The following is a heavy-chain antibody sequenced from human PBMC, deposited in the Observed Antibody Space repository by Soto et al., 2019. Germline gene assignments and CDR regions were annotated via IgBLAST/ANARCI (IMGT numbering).Heavy chain of an antibody. D-gene: IGHD3-3*01. Sequence: ASVKVSCKASGYTFTSYAMHWVRQAPGQRLEWMGWINAGNGNTKYSQKFQGRVTITRDTSASTAYMELSSLRSEDTAVYYCARSFSHYYDFWSGYSHGMDVWGQGTTVTVS. J-gene: IGHJ6*02. CDR1: GYTFTSYA. V-gene: IGHV1-3*01. CDR3: ARSFSHYYDFWSGYSHGMDV. CDR2: INAGNGNT.